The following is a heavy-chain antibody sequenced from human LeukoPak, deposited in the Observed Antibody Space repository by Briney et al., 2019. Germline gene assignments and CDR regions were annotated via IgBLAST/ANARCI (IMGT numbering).Heavy chain of an antibody. CDR1: GFTFSSYA. CDR3: VKYTGNSILVRFDY. D-gene: IGHD4-23*01. J-gene: IGHJ4*02. V-gene: IGHV3-23*01. CDR2: ISGSGSGT. Sequence: GGSLRLSCAASGFTFSSYAMTWVRQAPGKGLERVSGISGSGSGTYYADSVNGRFTISRDNSKTTLYLQMNSLRAEDTALYYCVKYTGNSILVRFDYWGQGTLVTVSS.